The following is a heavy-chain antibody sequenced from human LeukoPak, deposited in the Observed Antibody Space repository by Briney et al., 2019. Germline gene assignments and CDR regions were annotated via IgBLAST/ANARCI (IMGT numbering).Heavy chain of an antibody. Sequence: SETLSLTCTVSGGSISSGGYSWSWIRQHPGKGLEWIGYIYYSGSTYYNPSLKSRVSVSLDTSKNQFSLKLSSVTAADTAVYYCARSPIRHDSSGYFPFDYWGQGSLVTVSS. CDR3: ARSPIRHDSSGYFPFDY. D-gene: IGHD3-22*01. CDR1: GGSISSGGYS. J-gene: IGHJ4*02. V-gene: IGHV4-31*03. CDR2: IYYSGST.